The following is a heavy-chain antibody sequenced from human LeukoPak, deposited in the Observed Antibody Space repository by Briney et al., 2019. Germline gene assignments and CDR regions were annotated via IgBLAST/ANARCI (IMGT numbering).Heavy chain of an antibody. D-gene: IGHD1-26*01. V-gene: IGHV4-39*07. CDR1: GGSISSSSYY. CDR2: IYYSGST. Sequence: PSETLSLTCTVSGGSISSSSYYWGWIRQPPGKGLEWIGSIYYSGSTCYNPSLKSRVTISVDKSKNQFSLKLSSVTAADTAVYYCARSYSGSLLYFDYWGQGTLVTVSS. CDR3: ARSYSGSLLYFDY. J-gene: IGHJ4*02.